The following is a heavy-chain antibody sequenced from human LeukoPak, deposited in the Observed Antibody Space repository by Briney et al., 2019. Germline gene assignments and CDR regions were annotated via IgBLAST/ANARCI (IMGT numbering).Heavy chain of an antibody. V-gene: IGHV3-11*01. J-gene: IGHJ4*02. CDR3: ATWRRYYDFDY. CDR2: ITSSGSAM. CDR1: GVTFNEYY. Sequence: PGGSLRLSCAVSGVTFNEYYMNWIRQAPGKGLEWISYITSSGSAMYYADSVKGRFTISRDNAKNSLYLNMNSLRAEDTPVYYCATWRRYYDFDYWGQGTLVTVSS. D-gene: IGHD3-22*01.